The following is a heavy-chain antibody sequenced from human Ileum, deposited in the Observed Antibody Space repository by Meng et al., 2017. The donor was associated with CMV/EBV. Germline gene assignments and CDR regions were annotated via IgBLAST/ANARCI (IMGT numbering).Heavy chain of an antibody. J-gene: IGHJ2*01. CDR2: IYPADSDT. CDR1: GYRFTNYW. D-gene: IGHD3-22*01. CDR3: ATTYNSSGPRGLWYFDL. V-gene: IGHV5-51*01. Sequence: GESLKISCKGSGYRFTNYWIGWVRQMSGKGLEWMGTIYPADSDTRYSPSFQGQVTISADRSVNTAYLQWSSLKASDSAMYYCATTYNSSGPRGLWYFDLWGRGALVTGSS.